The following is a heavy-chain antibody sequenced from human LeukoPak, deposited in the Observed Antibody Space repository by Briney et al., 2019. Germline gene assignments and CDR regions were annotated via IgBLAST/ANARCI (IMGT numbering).Heavy chain of an antibody. CDR1: GFIFSGSA. J-gene: IGHJ4*02. V-gene: IGHV3-73*01. Sequence: GGSLKLSCAASGFIFSGSAMHWVRQASGRGLEWVGRIRSKTNNYATTYAASVTGRFATSRDDSKNTVYLQMDSLKSEDTAVYYCTNGKNAWGQGTLVTVSS. CDR3: TNGKNA. D-gene: IGHD1-1*01. CDR2: IRSKTNNYAT.